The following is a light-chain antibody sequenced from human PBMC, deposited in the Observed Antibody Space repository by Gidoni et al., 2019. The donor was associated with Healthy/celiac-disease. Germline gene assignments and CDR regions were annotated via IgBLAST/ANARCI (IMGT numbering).Light chain of an antibody. J-gene: IGKJ2*04. CDR1: QSISSW. CDR3: QQYYSYSCS. V-gene: IGKV1-5*03. Sequence: DIQMTQSPSTLSESVGDSVTITCRASQSISSWLAWYQQKPGKAPKLLIYKASSLESGVPSRFSGSGSGTEFTLTISSLQPDDFATYYCQQYYSYSCSFGQGTKLEIK. CDR2: KAS.